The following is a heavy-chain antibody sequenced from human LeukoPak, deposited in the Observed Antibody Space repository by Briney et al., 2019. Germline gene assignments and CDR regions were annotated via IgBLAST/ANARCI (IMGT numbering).Heavy chain of an antibody. Sequence: SETLSLTCTVSGGSISSSSYYWGWIRQPPGKGLEWIGYIYDSGSTNYNPSLKSRVTISVDTSKNQFSLKLSSVTAADTAVFYCASLTTADAFDIWGQGTMVTVSS. V-gene: IGHV4-61*05. CDR1: GGSISSSSYY. CDR2: IYDSGST. CDR3: ASLTTADAFDI. D-gene: IGHD3-22*01. J-gene: IGHJ3*02.